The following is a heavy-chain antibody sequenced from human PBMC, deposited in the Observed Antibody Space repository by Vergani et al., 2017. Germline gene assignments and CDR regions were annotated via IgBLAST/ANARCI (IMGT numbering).Heavy chain of an antibody. CDR2: INHSGST. D-gene: IGHD3-16*02. CDR3: ARRGRDDYVWGSYRFFPFDY. V-gene: IGHV4-34*01. Sequence: QVQLQQWGAGLLKPSETLSLTCAVYGGSFSGSYWSWIRQPQGKGLEWIGEINHSGSTNYNPSLKSRVTIPGDTSKDQFSQKLSSVTAAYAAVYYWARRGRDDYVWGSYRFFPFDYWGQGTLVTVSS. CDR1: GGSFSGSY. J-gene: IGHJ4*02.